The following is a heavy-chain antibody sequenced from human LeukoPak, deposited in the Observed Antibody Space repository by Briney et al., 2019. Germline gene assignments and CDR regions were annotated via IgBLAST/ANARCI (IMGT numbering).Heavy chain of an antibody. V-gene: IGHV1-18*01. CDR2: ISVETGNA. CDR1: GYNFVTYG. Sequence: ASVKVSCKTSGYNFVTYGINWLRQAPGQGPEWMGWISVETGNAFHAQNFQDRVTMTRDTSTSTVYMEIRTLRPDDTAVYFCARGSGYTDFWGQGTLVTVSS. CDR3: ARGSGYTDF. D-gene: IGHD3-16*02. J-gene: IGHJ4*02.